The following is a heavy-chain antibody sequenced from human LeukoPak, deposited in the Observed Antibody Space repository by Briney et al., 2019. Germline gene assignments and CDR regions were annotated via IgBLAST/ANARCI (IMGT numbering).Heavy chain of an antibody. Sequence: GGSLRLSCAASGFTFSSYSVSWVRQAPGKGLEWVANIKQDGSEKYQVDSVKGRFTVSRDNARKSLYLQMNSLRAEDTAVYYCARGRSGYYPSAYFDYWGQGTLVTVSS. V-gene: IGHV3-7*01. CDR2: IKQDGSEK. J-gene: IGHJ4*02. CDR1: GFTFSSYS. D-gene: IGHD3-22*01. CDR3: ARGRSGYYPSAYFDY.